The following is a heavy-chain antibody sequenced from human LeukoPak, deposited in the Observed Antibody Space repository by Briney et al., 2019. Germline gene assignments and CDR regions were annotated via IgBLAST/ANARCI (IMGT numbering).Heavy chain of an antibody. D-gene: IGHD3-16*01. CDR1: GFTFSDYG. J-gene: IGHJ2*01. CDR2: IWYDGSNK. Sequence: GGSLRLSCAASGFTFSDYGMHWVRQSPGKGLEWVALIWYDGSNKYFADSVQGRFTISRDNPKNTLYLQMNSLRAEDTAVYYCARGGGSTKNWYFDLWGRGTLVTVST. CDR3: ARGGGSTKNWYFDL. V-gene: IGHV3-33*01.